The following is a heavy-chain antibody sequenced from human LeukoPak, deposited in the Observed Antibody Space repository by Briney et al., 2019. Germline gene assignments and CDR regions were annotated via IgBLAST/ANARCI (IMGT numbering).Heavy chain of an antibody. CDR3: ARDSSGSYPDY. J-gene: IGHJ4*02. V-gene: IGHV1-2*02. CDR2: ISPNSGGT. CDR1: GYTFTGYH. Sequence: ASVKVSCKASGYTFTGYHMHWVRQAPGQGLEWMGWISPNSGGTIYAQKFQGRVIMTRDTSITTAYMELSRLRSDDTAVYYCARDSSGSYPDYWGQGTLVTVSS. D-gene: IGHD1-26*01.